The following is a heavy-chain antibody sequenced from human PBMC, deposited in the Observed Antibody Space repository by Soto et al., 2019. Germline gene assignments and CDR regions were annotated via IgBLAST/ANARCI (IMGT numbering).Heavy chain of an antibody. Sequence: PGGSLRLSCAASGFTFSSYAMSWVRQAPGKGLEWVSAISGSGGSTYYADSVKGRFTISRDNSKNTLYLQMNSLRAEDTAVYYSAALAFRTKDYYYYYYGMDVWGQGTTVTVSS. CDR1: GFTFSSYA. CDR3: AALAFRTKDYYYYYYGMDV. D-gene: IGHD2-8*01. CDR2: ISGSGGST. J-gene: IGHJ6*02. V-gene: IGHV3-23*01.